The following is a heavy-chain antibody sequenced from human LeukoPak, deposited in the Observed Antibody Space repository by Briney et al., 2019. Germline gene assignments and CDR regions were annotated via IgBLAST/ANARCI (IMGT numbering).Heavy chain of an antibody. CDR1: GYSISSGYY. J-gene: IGHJ4*02. Sequence: PSETLSLTRAVSGYSISSGYYWGWTRQPPGKGLEWIGSIYHSGSTYYNPSLKSRVTISVDTSKNQFSLKLSSVTAADTAVYYCARTRREYQLLSFDYWGQGTLATVSS. CDR2: IYHSGST. CDR3: ARTRREYQLLSFDY. D-gene: IGHD2-2*01. V-gene: IGHV4-38-2*01.